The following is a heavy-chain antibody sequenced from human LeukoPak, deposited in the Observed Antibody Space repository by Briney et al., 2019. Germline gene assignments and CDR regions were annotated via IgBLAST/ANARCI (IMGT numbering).Heavy chain of an antibody. Sequence: GGSLRLSCAASGFTFSSYAMSWVRQAPGKGLEWVSAISGSGGSTYYADSVKGRFTISRDNSKDTLYLQMNSLRSEDTAVYYCARGRELWFGELLPFDYWGQGTLVTVSS. D-gene: IGHD3-10*01. V-gene: IGHV3-23*01. CDR1: GFTFSSYA. J-gene: IGHJ4*02. CDR2: ISGSGGST. CDR3: ARGRELWFGELLPFDY.